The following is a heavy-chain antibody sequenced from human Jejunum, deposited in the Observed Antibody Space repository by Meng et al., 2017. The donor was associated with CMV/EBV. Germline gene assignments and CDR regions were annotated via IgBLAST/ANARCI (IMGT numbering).Heavy chain of an antibody. J-gene: IGHJ4*02. V-gene: IGHV4-30-2*01. CDR1: GDSINNGGSS. CDR2: VYQTGST. CDR3: ARGKLRSGYYPYFDS. Sequence: SGDSINNGGSSWNWIRQPPGKGLEWIGSVYQTGSTDYNPSLKTRVTISGDRSQNRFSLKLSTVTAADTAVYYCARGKLRSGYYPYFDSWGQGTLVTVSS. D-gene: IGHD3-3*01.